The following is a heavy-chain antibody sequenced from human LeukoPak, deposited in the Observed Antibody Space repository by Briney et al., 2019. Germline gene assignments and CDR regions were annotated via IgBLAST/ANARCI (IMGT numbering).Heavy chain of an antibody. D-gene: IGHD6-19*01. CDR1: GFTFSNYA. CDR2: LSGSGST. CDR3: ANGQWLGEGYFQH. V-gene: IGHV3-23*01. J-gene: IGHJ1*01. Sequence: GGSLRLSCAASGFTFSNYAMSWVRQAPGKGLECVSTLSGSGSTYYADSVKGRFTISRDNSKSTLYRQMNSLRAEDTAVYYCANGQWLGEGYFQHWGQGTLVTVSS.